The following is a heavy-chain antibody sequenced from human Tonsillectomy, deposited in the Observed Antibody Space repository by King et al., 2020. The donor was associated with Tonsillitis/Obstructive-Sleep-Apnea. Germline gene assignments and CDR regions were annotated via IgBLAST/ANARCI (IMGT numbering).Heavy chain of an antibody. J-gene: IGHJ4*02. V-gene: IGHV2-5*02. D-gene: IGHD3-3*01. CDR3: AHTEWQPPGDFDY. Sequence: TLKESGPTLVKPPQTLTLTCSFSEFSLSTSGVGVGWIRQPPGKALEWLALLYWDDDKYYSPSLKSRLSITKDTSKNQVVLTMINMDPVDTATYYCAHTEWQPPGDFDYWGQGTLVTVSS. CDR1: EFSLSTSGVG. CDR2: LYWDDDK.